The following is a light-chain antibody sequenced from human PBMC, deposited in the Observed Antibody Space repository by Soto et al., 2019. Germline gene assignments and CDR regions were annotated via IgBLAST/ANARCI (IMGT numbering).Light chain of an antibody. J-gene: IGLJ2*01. V-gene: IGLV2-14*01. CDR3: SSFTSTNTVL. CDR2: NVS. CDR1: SSDVGGYNY. Sequence: QSALTQPASVSESHGQSITSSCTGTSSDVGGYNYVSWYQQHPGKAPKLMIYNVSNRPSGVSNRFSGSKSGNTASLTISGLQAEDEGHYYCSSFTSTNTVLFGGGTNLTVL.